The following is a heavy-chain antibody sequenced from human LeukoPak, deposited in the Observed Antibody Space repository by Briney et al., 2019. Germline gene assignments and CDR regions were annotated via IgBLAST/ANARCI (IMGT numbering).Heavy chain of an antibody. CDR2: ISGSGGST. D-gene: IGHD6-19*01. CDR3: ARDPLDDGSGWYTGPFDY. Sequence: GGSLRLSCAASGFTFSSYAMSWVRQAPGKGLEWVSAISGSGGSTYYADSVKGRFTISRDNSKNTLYLQMNSLRAEDTAVYYCARDPLDDGSGWYTGPFDYWGQGTLVTVSS. V-gene: IGHV3-23*01. CDR1: GFTFSSYA. J-gene: IGHJ4*02.